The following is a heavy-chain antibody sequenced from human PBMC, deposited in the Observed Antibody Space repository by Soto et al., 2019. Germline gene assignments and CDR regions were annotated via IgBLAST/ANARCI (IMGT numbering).Heavy chain of an antibody. D-gene: IGHD6-19*01. CDR1: GFTFSNAW. Sequence: GGSLRLSCAASGFTFSNAWMSWVRQAPGKGLEWVGRIKSKTDGGTTDYAAPVKGRFTISRDDSKNTLYLQMNSLKTEDTAVYYCTTRKSAVAGTVSLYYFDYWGQGTLVTVSS. V-gene: IGHV3-15*01. CDR3: TTRKSAVAGTVSLYYFDY. CDR2: IKSKTDGGTT. J-gene: IGHJ4*02.